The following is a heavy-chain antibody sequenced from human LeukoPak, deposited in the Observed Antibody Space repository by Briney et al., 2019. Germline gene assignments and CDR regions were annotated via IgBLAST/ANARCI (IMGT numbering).Heavy chain of an antibody. V-gene: IGHV1-2*02. CDR3: ARDRGGHDYGDYGDYYYYYGMDV. Sequence: ASVKVSCKASGYTFTGYYMHWVRRAPGQGLEWMGWINPNSGGTNYAQKFQGRVTMTRDTSISTAYMELSRLRSDDTAVYYCARDRGGHDYGDYGDYYYYYGMDVWGQGTTVTVSS. CDR2: INPNSGGT. CDR1: GYTFTGYY. D-gene: IGHD4-17*01. J-gene: IGHJ6*02.